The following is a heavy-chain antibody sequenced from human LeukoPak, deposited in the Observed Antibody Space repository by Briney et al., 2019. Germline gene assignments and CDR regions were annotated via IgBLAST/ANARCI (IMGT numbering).Heavy chain of an antibody. D-gene: IGHD3-16*02. CDR2: ISSSGSAT. CDR1: GFTFSNYE. CDR3: AREPHDYVWGSFRFGGTHFDV. J-gene: IGHJ3*01. V-gene: IGHV3-48*03. Sequence: GGSLRFSCAASGFTFSNYEMNWVRQGPGMGLEWVSYISSSGSATYYADSVKGRFTLSRDNAKNSLYLQMNSLRAEDTAVYYCAREPHDYVWGSFRFGGTHFDVWAKEQWSPSLQ.